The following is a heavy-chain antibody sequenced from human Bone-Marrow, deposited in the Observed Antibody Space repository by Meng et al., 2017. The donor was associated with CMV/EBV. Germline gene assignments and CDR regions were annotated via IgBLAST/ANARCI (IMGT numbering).Heavy chain of an antibody. V-gene: IGHV3-15*01. CDR3: TTAHSSVRDY. CDR2: IKTNTDGATT. Sequence: GESLKISCVVSGLTFSNAWMSWVRQAPGKGLEWVGRIKTNTDGATTDYPAPVKGRFTISRDDSKNTLYLQMNSLRAEDTAVYYCTTAHSSVRDYWGQGTLVTVSS. CDR1: GLTFSNAW. D-gene: IGHD3-10*02. J-gene: IGHJ4*02.